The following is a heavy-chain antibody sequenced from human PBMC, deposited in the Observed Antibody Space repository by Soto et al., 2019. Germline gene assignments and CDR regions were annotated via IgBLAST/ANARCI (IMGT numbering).Heavy chain of an antibody. J-gene: IGHJ4*02. CDR1: GGSISSGDYY. V-gene: IGHV4-30-4*01. D-gene: IGHD2-2*01. CDR3: ARALKRACTSTSCYADLDY. Sequence: SETLSLTCTVSGGSISSGDYYWSWIRQPPGKGLEWIGYIYYSGSTYYNPSLKSRVTISVDTSKNQFSLKLSSVTAADAAVYYYARALKRACTSTSCYADLDYWGQGTLVRVSS. CDR2: IYYSGST.